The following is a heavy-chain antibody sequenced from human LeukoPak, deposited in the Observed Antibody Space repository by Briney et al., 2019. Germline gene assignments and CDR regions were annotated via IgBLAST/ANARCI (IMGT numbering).Heavy chain of an antibody. CDR1: GFTFSSYA. CDR3: ARPRRGYGTHDAFDI. CDR2: ISYDGSNK. D-gene: IGHD6-25*01. J-gene: IGHJ3*02. Sequence: GRSLRLSCAASGFTFSSYAMHWVRQAPGKGLEWVAVISYDGSNKYYAGSVKGRFTISRDNSKNTLYLQMNSLRAEDTAVYYCARPRRGYGTHDAFDIWGQGAMVTVSS. V-gene: IGHV3-30*04.